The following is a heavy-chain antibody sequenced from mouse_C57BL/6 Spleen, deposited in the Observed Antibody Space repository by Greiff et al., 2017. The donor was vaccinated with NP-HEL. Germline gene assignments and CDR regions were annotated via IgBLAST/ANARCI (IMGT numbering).Heavy chain of an antibody. CDR3: ARTDGSSYNY. Sequence: QVQLQQPGAELVRPGSSVKLSCKASGYTFTSYWMHWVKQRPIQGLEWIGNIDPSDSETHYNQKFKDKATLTVDQSSSPAYMELRSLTSEDTAVYYCARTDGSSYNYWGQGTTLTVSS. V-gene: IGHV1-52*01. CDR1: GYTFTSYW. CDR2: IDPSDSET. J-gene: IGHJ2*01. D-gene: IGHD1-1*01.